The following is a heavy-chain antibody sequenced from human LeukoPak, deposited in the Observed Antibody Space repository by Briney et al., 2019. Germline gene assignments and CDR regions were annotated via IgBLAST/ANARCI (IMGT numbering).Heavy chain of an antibody. CDR2: IYYSGST. Sequence: SETLSLTCTVSGGSISSYYWSWIRQPPGKGLEWMGDIYYSGSTNYNPSLKSRVTISVDTSKNQFSLKLSSVTAADTAVYYCARTTSGYYYYYYGMDVWGQGTTVAVSS. J-gene: IGHJ6*02. V-gene: IGHV4-59*01. CDR1: GGSISSYY. CDR3: ARTTSGYYYYYYGMDV. D-gene: IGHD3-3*01.